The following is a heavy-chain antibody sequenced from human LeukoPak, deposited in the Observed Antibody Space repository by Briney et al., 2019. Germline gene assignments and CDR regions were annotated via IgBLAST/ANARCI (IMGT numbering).Heavy chain of an antibody. CDR3: ARGSDITIFGVVIIALDY. J-gene: IGHJ4*02. V-gene: IGHV6-1*01. CDR1: GDSVSSSSAA. CDR2: TYYRSKWYN. D-gene: IGHD3-3*01. Sequence: SQTLSLTCAISGDSVSSSSAAWNWIRQSPSRGLEWLGRTYYRSKWYNDYAVSVKSRITINPDTSKNQFSLQLNSVTPEDTAVYYCARGSDITIFGVVIIALDYWGQGTLVTVSS.